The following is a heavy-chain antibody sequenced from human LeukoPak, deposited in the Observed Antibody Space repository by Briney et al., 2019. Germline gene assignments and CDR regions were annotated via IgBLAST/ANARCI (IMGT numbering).Heavy chain of an antibody. J-gene: IGHJ5*02. D-gene: IGHD2-21*02. CDR3: ARAYCSGDCYSENWFDP. CDR1: GYTFTSYD. CDR2: MNPNSGNT. V-gene: IGHV1-8*01. Sequence: ASVKVSCKASGYTFTSYDINWVRQATGQGLEWMGWMNPNSGNTGYAQKFQGRVTMTRNTSISTAYMEVSSLRSEDTAVYYCARAYCSGDCYSENWFDPWGQGTLVTVSS.